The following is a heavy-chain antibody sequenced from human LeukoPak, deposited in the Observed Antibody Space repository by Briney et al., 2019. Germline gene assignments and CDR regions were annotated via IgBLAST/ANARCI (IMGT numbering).Heavy chain of an antibody. D-gene: IGHD6-13*01. Sequence: GGSLRLSCAASGFTFSSYGMHWVRQAPGKGLEWVAVISYDGSNKYYADSVKGRFTISRDNSKNTLYLQMNSLRAEDTAVYYCAILVLQRGSSSGLDYWGQGTLVTVSS. CDR2: ISYDGSNK. CDR1: GFTFSSYG. V-gene: IGHV3-30*03. CDR3: AILVLQRGSSSGLDY. J-gene: IGHJ4*02.